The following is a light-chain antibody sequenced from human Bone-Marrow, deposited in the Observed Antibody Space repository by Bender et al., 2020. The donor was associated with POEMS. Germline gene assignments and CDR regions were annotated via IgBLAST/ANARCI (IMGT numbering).Light chain of an antibody. V-gene: IGLV3-21*02. CDR1: NIGGKS. CDR3: QVWDSSTAV. Sequence: SYVLTQPPSVSVAPGQTARITCGGNNIGGKSVQWYQQKSGQAPVLVVYDDNDRPSGIPERFSGSNSGNTATLTISRAQAGDEAEYFCQVWDSSTAVFGGGTKLTVL. J-gene: IGLJ3*02. CDR2: DDN.